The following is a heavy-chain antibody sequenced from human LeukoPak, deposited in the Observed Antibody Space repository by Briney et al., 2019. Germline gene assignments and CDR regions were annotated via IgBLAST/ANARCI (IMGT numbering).Heavy chain of an antibody. CDR3: AREATYCSSTSCYALDYYYGMDV. V-gene: IGHV1-69*13. Sequence: GASVKVSFKASGGTFIIYAISWVRQAPGQGREWMGGIIPIFGTANYAQKFQGRVTITADESTSTAYMELSSLRSEDTAVYYCAREATYCSSTSCYALDYYYGMDVWGKGTTVTVSS. J-gene: IGHJ6*04. CDR2: IIPIFGTA. D-gene: IGHD2-2*01. CDR1: GGTFIIYA.